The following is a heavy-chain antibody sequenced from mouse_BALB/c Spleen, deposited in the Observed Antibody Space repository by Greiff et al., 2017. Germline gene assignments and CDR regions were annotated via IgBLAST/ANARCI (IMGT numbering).Heavy chain of an antibody. Sequence: QVTLKVCGPGILQPSQTLSLTCSFSGFSLSTSGMSVGWIRQPSGKGLEWLAHIWWNDDKYYNPALKSRLTISKDTSNNQVFLKIASVVTADTATYYCARIAGATAFDYWGQGTTLTVSS. D-gene: IGHD1-2*01. J-gene: IGHJ2*01. CDR3: ARIAGATAFDY. V-gene: IGHV8-8*01. CDR2: IWWNDDK. CDR1: GFSLSTSGMS.